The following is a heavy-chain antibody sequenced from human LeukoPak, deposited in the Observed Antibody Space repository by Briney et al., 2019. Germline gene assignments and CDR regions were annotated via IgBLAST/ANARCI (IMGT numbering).Heavy chain of an antibody. CDR3: ARAFRARYFDL. Sequence: SETLSLTCTVSGGSITTSSYYWGWIRQPPGKGLEWIGIIYYSGSTYYTPFLKGRVTISVDTSKNQFSLKLSSVTAADTAVYYCARAFRARYFDLWGRGTLVTVSS. J-gene: IGHJ2*01. CDR1: GGSITTSSYY. D-gene: IGHD2/OR15-2a*01. CDR2: IYYSGST. V-gene: IGHV4-39*01.